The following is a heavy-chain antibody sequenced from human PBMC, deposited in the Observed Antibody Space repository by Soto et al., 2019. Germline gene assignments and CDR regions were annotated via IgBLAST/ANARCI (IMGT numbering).Heavy chain of an antibody. J-gene: IGHJ4*02. V-gene: IGHV3-15*01. CDR1: GFTFSNAW. Sequence: PGEALKISCAASGFTFSNAWRSWVRQAPGKGLEWVGRIKSQTDGGTTDYAAPVKGRFTISRDDSKNTLYLQMNSLKTEDTAVYYCTTEAILEGANDYWGQRTLVTVSS. D-gene: IGHD1-26*01. CDR3: TTEAILEGANDY. CDR2: IKSQTDGGTT.